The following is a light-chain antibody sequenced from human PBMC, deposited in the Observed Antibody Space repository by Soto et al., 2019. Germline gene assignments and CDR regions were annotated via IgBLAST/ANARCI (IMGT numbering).Light chain of an antibody. CDR1: QGIKKD. CDR2: ASS. CDR3: QQDYSYPLT. Sequence: AIQMTQSPSSLSASVGDRVTITCRASQGIKKDLGWYQQKPGKAPNLLIYASSTLQSGVPSRFSGSGSGTEFTLTISSLQPEDSATYFCQQDYSYPLTFGGGTKVELK. V-gene: IGKV1-6*01. J-gene: IGKJ4*01.